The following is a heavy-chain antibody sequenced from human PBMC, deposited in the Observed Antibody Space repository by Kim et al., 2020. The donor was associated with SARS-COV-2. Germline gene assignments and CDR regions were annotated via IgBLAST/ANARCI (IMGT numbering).Heavy chain of an antibody. V-gene: IGHV1-24*01. D-gene: IGHD3-10*01. CDR2: ET. Sequence: ETIYAQKFQGRVPMTEDTSTDTAYMELSSLRSEDTAVYYCATWGSGTFDYWGQGTLVTVSS. CDR3: ATWGSGTFDY. J-gene: IGHJ4*02.